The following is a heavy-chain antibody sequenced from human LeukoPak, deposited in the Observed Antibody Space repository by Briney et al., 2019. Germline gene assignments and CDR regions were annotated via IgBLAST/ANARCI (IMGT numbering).Heavy chain of an antibody. CDR3: AKDLHDSWAVGC. D-gene: IGHD3-3*01. CDR1: GFTFSSYG. V-gene: IGHV3-23*01. Sequence: GGSLRLSCAASGFTFSSYGMSWVRQAPGKGPEWVSHISVRGDTHFADSVKGRFTISRDNSKNTLYLQMSSLRAEDTAVYYCAKDLHDSWAVGCWGPGTLVTVSS. J-gene: IGHJ4*02. CDR2: ISVRGDT.